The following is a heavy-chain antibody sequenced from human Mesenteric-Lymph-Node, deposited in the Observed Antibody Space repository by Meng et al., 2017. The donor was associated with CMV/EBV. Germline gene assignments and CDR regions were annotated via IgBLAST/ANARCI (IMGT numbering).Heavy chain of an antibody. J-gene: IGHJ6*02. CDR3: ARGDCSSTSCYHPSNSGLDV. CDR2: IVTLLGIT. V-gene: IGHV1-69*02. D-gene: IGHD2-2*01. Sequence: SVKVSCKASGGSFSTYTMTWVRRAPGQGLEWMGRIVTLLGITNYAQKFQGRVTITADKSTSTAYMELSSLRSDDTAVYYCARGDCSSTSCYHPSNSGLDVWGQGTTVTVSS. CDR1: GGSFSTYT.